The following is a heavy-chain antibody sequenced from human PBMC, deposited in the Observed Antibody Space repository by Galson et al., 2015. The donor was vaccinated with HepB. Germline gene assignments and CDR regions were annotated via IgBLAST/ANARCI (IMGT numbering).Heavy chain of an antibody. Sequence: SVKVSCKASGYTFTSYAMHWVRQAPGQRLEWMGWINAGNGNTNYAQKLQGRVTMTTDTSTSTAYMELRSLRSDDTAVYYCARRNMRIRELRYYYYGMDVWGQGTTVTVSS. V-gene: IGHV1-3*01. CDR3: ARRNMRIRELRYYYYGMDV. D-gene: IGHD1-26*01. CDR1: GYTFTSYA. J-gene: IGHJ6*02. CDR2: INAGNGNT.